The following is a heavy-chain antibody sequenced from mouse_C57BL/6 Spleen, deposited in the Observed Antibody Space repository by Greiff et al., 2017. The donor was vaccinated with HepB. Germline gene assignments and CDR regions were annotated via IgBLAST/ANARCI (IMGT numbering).Heavy chain of an antibody. CDR2: INYDGSST. Sequence: EVQRVESEGGLVQPGSSMKLSCTASGFTFSDYYMAWVRQVPEKGLEWVANINYDGSSTYYLDSLKSRFIISRDNAKNILYLQMSSLKSEDTATYYCARDGGYYGNYEAMDYWGQGTSVTVSS. J-gene: IGHJ4*01. CDR3: ARDGGYYGNYEAMDY. V-gene: IGHV5-16*01. CDR1: GFTFSDYY. D-gene: IGHD2-1*01.